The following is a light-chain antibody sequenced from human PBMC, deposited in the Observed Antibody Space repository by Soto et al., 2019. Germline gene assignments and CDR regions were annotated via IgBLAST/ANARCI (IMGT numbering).Light chain of an antibody. J-gene: IGLJ1*01. CDR1: SSDVGSYNL. Sequence: QSALTHPAPVSGSPGQSITISCTGTSSDVGSYNLVSWYQQHPGKAPKLIIYEVNKGPSGVSNRFSGSKSGNTASLTISGLQTEDEADYYCCSYAPSSALFGTGTKVTVL. CDR2: EVN. V-gene: IGLV2-23*02. CDR3: CSYAPSSAL.